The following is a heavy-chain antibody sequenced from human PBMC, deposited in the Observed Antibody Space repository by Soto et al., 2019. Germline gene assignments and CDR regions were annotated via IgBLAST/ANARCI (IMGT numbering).Heavy chain of an antibody. V-gene: IGHV3-15*01. CDR1: GFTLSKAW. CDR3: SRSFTYLYDPTNQGHDAYDV. J-gene: IGHJ3*01. Sequence: EVHLVESGGGLVKPGGSLRLSCGASGFTLSKAWMSWVRQAPGKGLEWVGHIKSETDGGTTDYVAPVKGRFTISRDDSKNTLALQMNSLKTEDTAVYYCSRSFTYLYDPTNQGHDAYDVWGQGTMVIVSS. D-gene: IGHD2-8*01. CDR2: IKSETDGGTT.